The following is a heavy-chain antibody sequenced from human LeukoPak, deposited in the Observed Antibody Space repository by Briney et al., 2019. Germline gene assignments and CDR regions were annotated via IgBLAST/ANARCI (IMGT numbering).Heavy chain of an antibody. CDR1: GGSFSGYY. J-gene: IGHJ5*02. V-gene: IGHV4-34*01. CDR3: ARHPKAALQKLNWFDP. Sequence: SETLSLTCAVYGGSFSGYYWSWIRQPPGKGLEWIGEINHSGSTNYNPSPKSRVTISVDTSKNQFSLKLSSVTAADTAVYYCARHPKAALQKLNWFDPWGQGTLVTVSS. D-gene: IGHD6-13*01. CDR2: INHSGST.